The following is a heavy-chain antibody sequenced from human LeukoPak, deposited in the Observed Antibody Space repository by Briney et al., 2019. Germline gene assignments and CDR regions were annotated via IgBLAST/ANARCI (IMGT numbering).Heavy chain of an antibody. Sequence: PGGSLRLSCGGSGFTFRSFWMHWFRQAPGKGLEWVSAISGSGGSTYYADSVKGRFTISRDNSKNTLYLQMNSLRAEDTAVYYCARDRTVMTSSYYYYGMDVWGQGTTVTVSS. CDR3: ARDRTVMTSSYYYYGMDV. CDR1: GFTFRSFW. CDR2: ISGSGGST. V-gene: IGHV3-23*01. J-gene: IGHJ6*02. D-gene: IGHD4-17*01.